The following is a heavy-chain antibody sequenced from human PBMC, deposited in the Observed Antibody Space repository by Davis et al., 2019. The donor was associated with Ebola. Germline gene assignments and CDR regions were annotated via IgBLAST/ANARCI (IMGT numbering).Heavy chain of an antibody. CDR3: ASRIPVAWNY. D-gene: IGHD6-19*01. CDR2: ISSSGSTT. J-gene: IGHJ4*02. V-gene: IGHV3-11*01. Sequence: GESLKISCAASGFTFSDYYMSWIRQAPGKGLEWVSYISSSGSTTYYADSVKGRFTISRDNSKNTLYLQMNSLRAEDTAVYYCASRIPVAWNYWGQGTLVTVSS. CDR1: GFTFSDYY.